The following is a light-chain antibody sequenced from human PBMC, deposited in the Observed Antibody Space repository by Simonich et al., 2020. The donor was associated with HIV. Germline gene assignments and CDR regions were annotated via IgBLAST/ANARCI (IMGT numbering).Light chain of an antibody. Sequence: EIVMTQSPATLSVSPGERATLSCRASQSVSSYLAWYQQKPGHAPRLLIYDASNRATGIPARFSGSGSGTDFTLTISSLEPEDFAVYYCQQRFNWPDTFGPGTKVDIK. CDR1: QSVSSY. V-gene: IGKV3-11*01. J-gene: IGKJ3*01. CDR3: QQRFNWPDT. CDR2: DAS.